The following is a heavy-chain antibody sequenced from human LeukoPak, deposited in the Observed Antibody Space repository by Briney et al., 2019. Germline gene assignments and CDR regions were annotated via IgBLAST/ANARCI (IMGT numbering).Heavy chain of an antibody. Sequence: PSETLSLTCTVSGGSISSSGYYWGWIRQPPGKGLEWIASIYYSGSTYYNPSLKSRVTISVDTSKNQLSLKLSSLTAANTAVYYCARHEYSGSYYGLSWFDPWGQGTLVTVSS. CDR2: IYYSGST. V-gene: IGHV4-39*01. CDR1: GGSISSSGYY. J-gene: IGHJ5*02. D-gene: IGHD1-26*01. CDR3: ARHEYSGSYYGLSWFDP.